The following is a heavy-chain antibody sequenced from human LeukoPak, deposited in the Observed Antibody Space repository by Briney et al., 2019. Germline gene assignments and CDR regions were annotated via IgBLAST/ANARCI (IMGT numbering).Heavy chain of an antibody. Sequence: GGSLRLSCAASGFPFSSYAMSWVRQAPGKGLEWVSSISESGGSTYYADSVKGRFTVSRDNSKNTLYLQMSSLRADDTAVYYCATPRGIVVVVAAPSFDFWGQGTLVTVSS. CDR3: ATPRGIVVVVAAPSFDF. D-gene: IGHD2-15*01. J-gene: IGHJ4*02. CDR1: GFPFSSYA. CDR2: ISESGGST. V-gene: IGHV3-23*01.